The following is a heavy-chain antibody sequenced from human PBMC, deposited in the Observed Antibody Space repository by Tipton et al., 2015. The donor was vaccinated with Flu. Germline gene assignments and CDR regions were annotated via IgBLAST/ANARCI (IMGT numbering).Heavy chain of an antibody. J-gene: IGHJ4*02. V-gene: IGHV4-59*01. D-gene: IGHD2-8*01. Sequence: GLVKPSETLSLTCTVSGGSISSYYWSWIRQPPGKGLEWIGYIYYSGSTNYNPSLKSRVTISVDTSKNQFSLKLSSVTAADTAVYYCARGEEWYYFDYWGQGTLVTVSS. CDR1: GGSISSYY. CDR3: ARGEEWYYFDY. CDR2: IYYSGST.